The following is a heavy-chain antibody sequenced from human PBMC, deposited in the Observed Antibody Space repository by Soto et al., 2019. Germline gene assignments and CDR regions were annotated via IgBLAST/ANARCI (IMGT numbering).Heavy chain of an antibody. CDR3: AKDRESSSSCFDY. J-gene: IGHJ4*02. V-gene: IGHV3-66*01. D-gene: IGHD6-13*01. CDR2: TNSGGIT. Sequence: SLRLSCAASGFTVSNNYMSWVRQAPGKVLECFSITNSGGITYYADSVKGRFTTSRDNSKNMVFLQMNSLRDEDTAVYYCAKDRESSSSCFDYWGQGVLVTVSS. CDR1: GFTVSNNY.